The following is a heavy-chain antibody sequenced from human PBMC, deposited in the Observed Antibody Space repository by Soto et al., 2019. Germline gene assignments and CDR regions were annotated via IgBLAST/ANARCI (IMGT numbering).Heavy chain of an antibody. V-gene: IGHV1-3*01. CDR1: GYTFTSYA. D-gene: IGHD6-13*01. CDR3: ARGSSRPPFDY. CDR2: INAGNGNT. Sequence: ASVKVSCKASGYTFTSYAMHWVRQAPGQRLEWMGWINAGNGNTKYSQKIQGRVTITRDTSASTAYMELRSLRSDDTAVYYCARGSSRPPFDYWGQGTLVTVSS. J-gene: IGHJ4*02.